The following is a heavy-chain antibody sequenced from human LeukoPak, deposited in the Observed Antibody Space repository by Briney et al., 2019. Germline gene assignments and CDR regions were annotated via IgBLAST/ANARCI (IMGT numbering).Heavy chain of an antibody. Sequence: SETLSLTCTVSGGSIINYYWSWIRQPPGKGLEWIATIYYTGSTNYKPSLKSRVTISVDTSKNQFSLKLSSVTAADTAVYYCARHADTPDYFDYWGQGTLVTVSS. V-gene: IGHV4-59*08. J-gene: IGHJ4*02. CDR2: IYYTGST. D-gene: IGHD2-2*02. CDR1: GGSIINYY. CDR3: ARHADTPDYFDY.